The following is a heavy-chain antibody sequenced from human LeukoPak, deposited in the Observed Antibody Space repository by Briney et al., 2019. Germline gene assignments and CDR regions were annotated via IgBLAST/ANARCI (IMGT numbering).Heavy chain of an antibody. J-gene: IGHJ4*02. CDR2: IYTSGST. CDR3: ATNYGVLTPLGY. CDR1: GGSISSYY. D-gene: IGHD4-17*01. V-gene: IGHV4-4*07. Sequence: PSETLSLTCTVSGGSISSYYWSWIRQPAGKGLEWIGRIYTSGSTNYNPSLKSRVTISVDKSKNQFSLKLSSVTAADTPVYYCATNYGVLTPLGYWGQGTLVTVSS.